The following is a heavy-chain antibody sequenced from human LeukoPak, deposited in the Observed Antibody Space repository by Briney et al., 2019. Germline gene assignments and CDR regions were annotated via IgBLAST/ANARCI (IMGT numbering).Heavy chain of an antibody. CDR1: GFTFSSYA. D-gene: IGHD7-27*01. Sequence: PGGSLRLSCAASGFTFSSYAMHWVRQAPGKGLEWVAVISYDGSNKYYADSVKGRFTISRDNSKNTLYLQMNSLRAEDTAVYHCARDLTGDGQGWFDYWGQGTLVTVSS. CDR3: ARDLTGDGQGWFDY. J-gene: IGHJ4*02. V-gene: IGHV3-30-3*01. CDR2: ISYDGSNK.